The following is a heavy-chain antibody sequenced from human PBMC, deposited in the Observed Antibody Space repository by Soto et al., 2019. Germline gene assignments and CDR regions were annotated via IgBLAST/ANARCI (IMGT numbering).Heavy chain of an antibody. J-gene: IGHJ4*02. V-gene: IGHV1-2*02. Sequence: QVQLVQSGADVKKPGASVKVSCKASGYTFTGYYVHWVRQAPGQGLEWMGWINPNSGGTKYAQNFKGRVTMTRDTSSPPAYMELSSLKSDDTAFYYCARQLAYCGGDCYTEPLDYWGQGTLVTVCS. CDR2: INPNSGGT. CDR1: GYTFTGYY. D-gene: IGHD2-21*02. CDR3: ARQLAYCGGDCYTEPLDY.